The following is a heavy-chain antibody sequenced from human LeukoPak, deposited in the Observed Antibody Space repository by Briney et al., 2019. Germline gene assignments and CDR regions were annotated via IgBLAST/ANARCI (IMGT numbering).Heavy chain of an antibody. V-gene: IGHV4-34*01. CDR1: GGSFSGYY. CDR3: ARGRYPVLRFLEWLGAFDI. D-gene: IGHD3-3*01. J-gene: IGHJ3*02. CDR2: INHSGST. Sequence: PSETLSLTCAVYGGSFSGYYWSWIRQPPGKGLEWIGEINHSGSTNYNPSLKSRVTISVDTSKNQFSLKLSSVTAADTAVYYCARGRYPVLRFLEWLGAFDIWGQGTMVTVSS.